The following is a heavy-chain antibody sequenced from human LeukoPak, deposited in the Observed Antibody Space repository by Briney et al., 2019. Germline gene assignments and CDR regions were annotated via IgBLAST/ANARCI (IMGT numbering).Heavy chain of an antibody. CDR3: ARDADGTSL. V-gene: IGHV4-59*02. CDR2: IHYSGST. CDR1: GGSVSSYY. Sequence: SETLSLTCTVCGGSVSSYYSSWIRQSPGKGLEYIGYIHYSGSTNYNPSLKSRVTMSLDTSKNQFSLKLRSVTAADTAVYYCARDADGTSLWGQGTLVTVAS. J-gene: IGHJ4*02.